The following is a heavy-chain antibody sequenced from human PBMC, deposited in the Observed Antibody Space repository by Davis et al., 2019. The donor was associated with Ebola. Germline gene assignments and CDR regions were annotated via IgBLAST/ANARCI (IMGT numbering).Heavy chain of an antibody. Sequence: GGSLRLSCAASGFTFSSYAMHWVRQAPGKGLEWVAVISYDRSNEYYADSVKGRFTISRDNSKNTLYLQMNSLRAEDTAVYFCARTYYFDSSGYRNAFDIWGQGTMVTVSS. V-gene: IGHV3-30-3*01. J-gene: IGHJ3*02. CDR2: ISYDRSNE. D-gene: IGHD3-22*01. CDR1: GFTFSSYA. CDR3: ARTYYFDSSGYRNAFDI.